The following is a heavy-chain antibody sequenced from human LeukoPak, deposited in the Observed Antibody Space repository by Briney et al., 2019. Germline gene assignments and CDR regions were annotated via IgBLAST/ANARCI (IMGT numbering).Heavy chain of an antibody. D-gene: IGHD3-10*01. CDR1: GGSISSYY. J-gene: IGHJ6*03. Sequence: SETLSLTCTVSGGSISSYYWSWIRQPAGEGLEWIGRIYTSGSTNYNPSLKSRVTMSVDTSKNQFSLKLSSVTAADTAVYYCARSGSPDGNYYYYMDVWGKGTTVTISS. CDR3: ARSGSPDGNYYYYMDV. CDR2: IYTSGST. V-gene: IGHV4-4*07.